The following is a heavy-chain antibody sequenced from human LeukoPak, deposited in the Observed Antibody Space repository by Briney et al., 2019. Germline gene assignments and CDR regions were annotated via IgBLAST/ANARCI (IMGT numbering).Heavy chain of an antibody. V-gene: IGHV3-73*01. CDR3: TTPSGSYTSIYY. D-gene: IGHD1-26*01. J-gene: IGHJ4*02. CDR1: GFTFSGSA. CDR2: IRSKANSYAT. Sequence: PGGSLRLSCAASGFTFSGSAMHWVRQASGKGLEWVGRIRSKANSYATAYAASVKGRFTIYRDDSKNTAYLQMNSLKTEDTAVYYCTTPSGSYTSIYYWGQGTLVTVSS.